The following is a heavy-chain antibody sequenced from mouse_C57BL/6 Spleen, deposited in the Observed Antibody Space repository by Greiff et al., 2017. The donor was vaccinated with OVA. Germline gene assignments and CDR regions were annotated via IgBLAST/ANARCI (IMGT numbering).Heavy chain of an antibody. J-gene: IGHJ1*03. CDR2: IDPEDGET. CDR1: GFNIKDYY. CDR3: AREVITGGYWYFDV. D-gene: IGHD1-1*02. V-gene: IGHV14-2*01. Sequence: EVKLMESGAELVKPGASVKLSCTASGFNIKDYYMHWVKQRTEQGLEWIGRIDPEDGETKYAPKFQGKATITADTSSNTAYLQLSSLTSEDTAVYYCAREVITGGYWYFDVWGTGTTVTVSS.